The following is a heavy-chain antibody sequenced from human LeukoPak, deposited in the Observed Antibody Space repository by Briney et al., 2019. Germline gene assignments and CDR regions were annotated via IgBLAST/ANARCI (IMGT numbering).Heavy chain of an antibody. CDR3: ARKEVASPYYFDY. D-gene: IGHD5-12*01. J-gene: IGHJ4*02. CDR1: DGSISSSNW. CDR2: IHHGGSI. Sequence: PSETLSLTCGVSDGSISSSNWWNWVRQPPGKGLEWVGEIHHGGSINYNPSLKSRVTISVDKSKNQFSLRLSSVTAADTAVYYCARKEVASPYYFDYWGQGTLVTVSS. V-gene: IGHV4-4*02.